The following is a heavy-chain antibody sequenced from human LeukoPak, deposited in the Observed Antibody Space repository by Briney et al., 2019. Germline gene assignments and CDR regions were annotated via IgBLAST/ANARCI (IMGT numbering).Heavy chain of an antibody. CDR1: GFTFSSYG. CDR3: AKSSPGITMIVVVPKKEGYYFDY. CDR2: ISYDGSNK. J-gene: IGHJ4*02. V-gene: IGHV3-30*18. D-gene: IGHD3-22*01. Sequence: GGSLRLSCAASGFTFSSYGMHWVRQAPGKGLEWVAVISYDGSNKYYADSVKGRFTISRDNSQNTLYLQMNSLRAEDTAVYYCAKSSPGITMIVVVPKKEGYYFDYWGQGTLVTVSS.